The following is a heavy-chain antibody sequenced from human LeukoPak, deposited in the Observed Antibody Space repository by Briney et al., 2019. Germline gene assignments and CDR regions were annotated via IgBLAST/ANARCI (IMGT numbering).Heavy chain of an antibody. V-gene: IGHV4-38-2*02. D-gene: IGHD3-3*01. CDR3: ARVNYDFPDY. Sequence: SETLSLTCTVSGGSVSTIHYWGWIRQPPGKGLEWIGSIYHSGSTYYNPSLKSRVTISVDTSKNQFTLKLSSVTAADTAVYYCARVNYDFPDYWGQGTLVTVSS. CDR1: GGSVSTIHY. J-gene: IGHJ4*02. CDR2: IYHSGST.